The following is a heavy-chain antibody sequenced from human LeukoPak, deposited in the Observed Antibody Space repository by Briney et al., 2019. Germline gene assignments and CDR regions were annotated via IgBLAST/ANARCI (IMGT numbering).Heavy chain of an antibody. Sequence: ASVKLSCKASGYTFTGYYMHWVRQAPGQVLEWMGCINPNSGGTNYAQTFQGRVTMTRDTSISTAYMQLSRLRSAEPAVYYCARDREHYYDSSGSPWFDPWGQGTLVRVSS. CDR1: GYTFTGYY. V-gene: IGHV1-2*02. CDR2: INPNSGGT. J-gene: IGHJ5*02. CDR3: ARDREHYYDSSGSPWFDP. D-gene: IGHD3-22*01.